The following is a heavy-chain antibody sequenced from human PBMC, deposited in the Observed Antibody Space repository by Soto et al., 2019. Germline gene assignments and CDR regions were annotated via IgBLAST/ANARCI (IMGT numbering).Heavy chain of an antibody. D-gene: IGHD6-19*01. CDR1: GFTFSSYW. CDR3: ARDVPPGIAVAGNDAFDI. Sequence: GGSFRLSCAASGFTFSSYWMSWVRQAPGKGLEWVANIKQDGSEKYYVDSVKGRFTISRDNAKNALYLQMNSLRAEDTAVDYCARDVPPGIAVAGNDAFDIWGQGTMVTVSS. V-gene: IGHV3-7*03. CDR2: IKQDGSEK. J-gene: IGHJ3*02.